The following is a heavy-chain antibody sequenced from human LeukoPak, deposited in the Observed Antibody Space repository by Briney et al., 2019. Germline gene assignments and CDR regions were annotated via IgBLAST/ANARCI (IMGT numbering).Heavy chain of an antibody. Sequence: GGSLRLSCAASGFTFSSYWMSWVRQAPGKGLEWVANIKQDGSEKYYVDSVKGRFTISRDNAKNSLYLQMNSLRAEDTAVYYCARDQGTTVTMKTFYYYGMDVWGQGTTVTVSS. CDR3: ARDQGTTVTMKTFYYYGMDV. CDR1: GFTFSSYW. D-gene: IGHD4-17*01. CDR2: IKQDGSEK. J-gene: IGHJ6*02. V-gene: IGHV3-7*01.